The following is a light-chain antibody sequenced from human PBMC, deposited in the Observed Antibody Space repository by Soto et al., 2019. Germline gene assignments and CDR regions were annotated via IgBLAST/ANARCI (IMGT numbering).Light chain of an antibody. J-gene: IGLJ1*01. CDR1: NIGSKN. Sequence: SSELTQPLSVSVALGQTARNTCGGNNIGSKNVHWYQQKPGQAPVLVIYRDSNRPSGIPERFSGSNSGNTATLTISRAQAGDEADYYCQVWDSSTGYVFGTGTKLTVL. V-gene: IGLV3-9*01. CDR2: RDS. CDR3: QVWDSSTGYV.